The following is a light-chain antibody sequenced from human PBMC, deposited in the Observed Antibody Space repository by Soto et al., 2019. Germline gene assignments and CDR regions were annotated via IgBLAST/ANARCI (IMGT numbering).Light chain of an antibody. CDR3: QQYGSSPRT. J-gene: IGKJ1*01. CDR2: GAS. V-gene: IGKV3-20*01. CDR1: QSVSSSY. Sequence: EIVLTQSPGTLSLSPGERATLSCRASQSVSSSYLAWYQQKPGQAPRLLIYGASSRATCIPDRFSGSVSGTDFTLTISRLEPEDFAVYYCQQYGSSPRTFGQGTNVEIK.